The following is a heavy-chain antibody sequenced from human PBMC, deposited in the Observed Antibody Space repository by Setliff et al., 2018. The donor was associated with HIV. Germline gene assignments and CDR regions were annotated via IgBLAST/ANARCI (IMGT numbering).Heavy chain of an antibody. V-gene: IGHV4-59*01. J-gene: IGHJ5*02. Sequence: SETLSLTCTVSGASISGFYWSWIRQPPGKGLEWIGYFSYSVITNYNPSLKSRVTISVDTSKNQFSLNLNSVTAADTAVYYCARGSHASFWTGYGEMYFDPWGQGTQVTVSS. CDR3: ARGSHASFWTGYGEMYFDP. CDR2: FSYSVIT. CDR1: GASISGFY. D-gene: IGHD3-3*01.